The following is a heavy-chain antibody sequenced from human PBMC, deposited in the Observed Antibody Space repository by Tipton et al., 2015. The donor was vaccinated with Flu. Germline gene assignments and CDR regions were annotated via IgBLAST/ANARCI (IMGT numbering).Heavy chain of an antibody. V-gene: IGHV4-61*01. J-gene: IGHJ4*02. D-gene: IGHD3-3*01. CDR2: VYYSGVT. CDR3: ARSLPTSWSGFSPEQFYFHY. Sequence: TLSLTCSVSGASIGRDTYYWNWIRQPPGKGLEWIGHVYYSGVTNYSPSLEGRVTISRDTSKNQFSLELASVTAADAAVYYCARSLPTSWSGFSPEQFYFHYWGQGTLITVSS. CDR1: GASIGRDTYY.